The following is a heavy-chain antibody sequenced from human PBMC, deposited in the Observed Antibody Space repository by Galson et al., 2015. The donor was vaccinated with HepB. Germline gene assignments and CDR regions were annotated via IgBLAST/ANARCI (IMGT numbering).Heavy chain of an antibody. CDR1: GFTFSSYE. J-gene: IGHJ4*02. Sequence: SLRLSCAASGFTFSSYEMNWVRQAPGKGLEWVPYINGRSNSIYYAGSVKGRFTVSRDNAKSSLYLQMNSLRAEDTAVYYCARDNNWSPDYWGQGTLVTVSS. CDR3: ARDNNWSPDY. CDR2: INGRSNSI. D-gene: IGHD1-20*01. V-gene: IGHV3-48*03.